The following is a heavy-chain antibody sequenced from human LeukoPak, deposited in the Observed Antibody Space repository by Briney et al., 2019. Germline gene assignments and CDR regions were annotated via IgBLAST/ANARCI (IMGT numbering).Heavy chain of an antibody. Sequence: SQTLSLTCTVSGGFISSGSYYWSWLRQPAGKGLEWIGRIYTSGSTNYNPSLKSRVTISVDTSKNQFSLKLSSVTAADTAVYYCARGRAVAGTDYYYYGMDVWGQGTTVTVSS. CDR3: ARGRAVAGTDYYYYGMDV. D-gene: IGHD6-19*01. J-gene: IGHJ6*02. CDR2: IYTSGST. V-gene: IGHV4-61*02. CDR1: GGFISSGSYY.